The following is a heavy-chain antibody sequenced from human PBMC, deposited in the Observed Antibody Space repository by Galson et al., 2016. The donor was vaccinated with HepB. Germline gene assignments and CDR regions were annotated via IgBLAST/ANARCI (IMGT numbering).Heavy chain of an antibody. J-gene: IGHJ4*02. CDR2: ITGSGDST. Sequence: SLRLSCAASGFTFSSSPMSWVRQAPEKGLEWVSSITGSGDSTYYAESVKGRFTISRDNSKNTLFLQMNSLRAEDTAVYYCARDPAGYQWGQGTLVSVSS. CDR1: GFTFSSSP. D-gene: IGHD2-15*01. V-gene: IGHV3-23*01. CDR3: ARDPAGYQ.